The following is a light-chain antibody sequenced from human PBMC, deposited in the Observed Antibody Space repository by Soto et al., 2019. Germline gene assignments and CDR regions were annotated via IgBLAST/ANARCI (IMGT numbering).Light chain of an antibody. J-gene: IGLJ1*01. V-gene: IGLV2-14*01. CDR2: EVS. CDR3: SSYTAGGTI. Sequence: QSALTQPPSASGSPGRSVTISCTGTSSDIGGYNYVSWYQQLPGKAPKLMISEVSNRPSGVSNRFSGSKSGNTASLTISGLQAEDEADYYCSSYTAGGTIFGTGTKLTVL. CDR1: SSDIGGYNY.